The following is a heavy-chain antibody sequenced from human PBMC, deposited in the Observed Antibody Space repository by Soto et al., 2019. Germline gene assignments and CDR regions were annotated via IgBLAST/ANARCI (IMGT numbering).Heavy chain of an antibody. Sequence: QVQLVESGGGVVQPGRSLRLSCAASGFTFSGYGMHWVRQAPGKGLEWVAVIWYDGSNKYYADSVKGRFTISRDNSKNTLYLQMNSLRAEDTAVYYCAREYCSGGSCQFDYWGQGTLVTVSS. CDR3: AREYCSGGSCQFDY. D-gene: IGHD2-15*01. J-gene: IGHJ4*02. V-gene: IGHV3-33*01. CDR1: GFTFSGYG. CDR2: IWYDGSNK.